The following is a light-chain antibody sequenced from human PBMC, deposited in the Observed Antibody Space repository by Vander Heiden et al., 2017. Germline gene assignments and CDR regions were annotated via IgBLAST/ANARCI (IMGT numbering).Light chain of an antibody. CDR3: QQYNSYST. CDR1: QSISSW. CDR2: DAS. Sequence: DIQMTQSPSTLSASVGDRVTITCRASQSISSWLVWYQQKPGKAPKLLIYDASSLESGVPSRFSGSGSGTEFTLTISSLQPDDFATYYCQQYNSYSTFGPGTKVDIK. V-gene: IGKV1-5*01. J-gene: IGKJ3*01.